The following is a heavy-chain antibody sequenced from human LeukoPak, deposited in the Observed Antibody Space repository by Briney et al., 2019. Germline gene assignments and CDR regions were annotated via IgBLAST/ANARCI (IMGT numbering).Heavy chain of an antibody. CDR1: GYTFTDYY. CDR2: SNPNSGVT. J-gene: IGHJ4*02. V-gene: IGHV1-2*02. D-gene: IGHD1-26*01. Sequence: GASVKLSCKASGYTFTDYYMHWVRQAPGQGLEWMGWSNPNSGVTNYAQKFQGRVTMTTDTSISTAYMDLSRLRSDDTAVYYCARIRGGNNYHFDYWGQGTLVTVSS. CDR3: ARIRGGNNYHFDY.